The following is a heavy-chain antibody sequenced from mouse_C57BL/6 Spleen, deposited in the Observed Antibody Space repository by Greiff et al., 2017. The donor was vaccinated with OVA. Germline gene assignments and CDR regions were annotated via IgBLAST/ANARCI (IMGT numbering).Heavy chain of an antibody. J-gene: IGHJ4*01. Sequence: VKLMESGAELVRPGTSVKLSCKASGYTFTSYWMHWVKQRPGQGLEWIGVIDPSDSYTNYNQKFKGKATLTVDTSSSTAYMQLSSLTSEDSAVYYCARSGVVAPYAMDYWGQGTSVTVSS. CDR2: IDPSDSYT. D-gene: IGHD1-1*01. CDR3: ARSGVVAPYAMDY. CDR1: GYTFTSYW. V-gene: IGHV1-59*01.